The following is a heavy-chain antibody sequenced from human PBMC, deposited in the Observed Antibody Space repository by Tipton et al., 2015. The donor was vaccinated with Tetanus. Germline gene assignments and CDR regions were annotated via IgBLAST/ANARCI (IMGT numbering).Heavy chain of an antibody. Sequence: SLRLSCAASGVIVSGNYMSWVRQAPGKGLEWVSVIYTGGSADYTDSVKGRFTISRDNSNNSLSLQMNSLRIDDTAVYYCAFRTNWRFSRGFDCWGQGILVTVSS. D-gene: IGHD1-20*01. CDR3: AFRTNWRFSRGFDC. CDR1: GVIVSGNY. J-gene: IGHJ4*02. V-gene: IGHV3-53*01. CDR2: IYTGGSA.